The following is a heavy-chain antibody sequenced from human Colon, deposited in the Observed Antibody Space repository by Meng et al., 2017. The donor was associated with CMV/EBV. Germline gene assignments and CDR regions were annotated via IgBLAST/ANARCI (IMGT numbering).Heavy chain of an antibody. CDR2: IYFSGAT. CDR1: GDSISSGNNY. J-gene: IGHJ4*02. D-gene: IGHD3-9*01. CDR3: ARAGSNYDILTGYSLYFDY. Sequence: SETLSLTCTVSGDSISSGNNYWAWIRQTPGKGLEWIAHIYFSGATYPNPALQSRVTISVDRSKNQFSLRLSSVTAADTALYYCARAGSNYDILTGYSLYFDYWGQGTRVTVSS. V-gene: IGHV4-39*07.